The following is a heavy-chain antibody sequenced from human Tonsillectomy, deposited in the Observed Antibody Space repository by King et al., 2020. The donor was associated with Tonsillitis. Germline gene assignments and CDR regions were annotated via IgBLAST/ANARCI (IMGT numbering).Heavy chain of an antibody. Sequence: QLVQSGGGLVQPGGSLRLSCAASGFTFSSYAMSWVRQAPGKGLEWVSAICGSGGRTYYADSVKGRFTISRDNSKNTLYLQMNSLRAGDTVVYYCEKTSGSGYASFDYWGQGTLVTVSS. V-gene: IGHV3-23*04. CDR2: ICGSGGRT. J-gene: IGHJ4*02. CDR3: EKTSGSGYASFDY. D-gene: IGHD5-12*01. CDR1: GFTFSSYA.